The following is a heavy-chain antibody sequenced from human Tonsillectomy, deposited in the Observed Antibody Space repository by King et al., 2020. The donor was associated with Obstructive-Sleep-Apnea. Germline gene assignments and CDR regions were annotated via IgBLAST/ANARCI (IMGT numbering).Heavy chain of an antibody. V-gene: IGHV4-61*01. CDR3: AREGLGDLGAFDI. CDR1: GGSVSSGSYY. CDR2: IYYSGST. J-gene: IGHJ3*02. Sequence: VQLQESGPGLVKPSETLSLTCTVSGGSVSSGSYYWSWIRQPPGKGLEWIGDIYYSGSTNYNPSLKSRVTISVDTSKNQFSLKLSSVTAADTAVYYCAREGLGDLGAFDIWGQGTMVTVSS. D-gene: IGHD2-21*02.